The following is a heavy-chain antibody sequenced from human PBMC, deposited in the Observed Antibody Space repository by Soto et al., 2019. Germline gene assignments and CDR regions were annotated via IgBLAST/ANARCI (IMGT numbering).Heavy chain of an antibody. J-gene: IGHJ4*02. V-gene: IGHV1-8*01. CDR3: ARAPYYDSSGYYPHFDS. D-gene: IGHD3-22*01. Sequence: QVQLVQSGAEVKKPGASVKVSCKASGYTFTSYDINWVRQATGQGLEWMGWMNPNSGNTGYAQKFQGRVTMTRTTSISTAYMELSSLRSEDTAVYYCARAPYYDSSGYYPHFDSWGQGTLVTVSS. CDR2: MNPNSGNT. CDR1: GYTFTSYD.